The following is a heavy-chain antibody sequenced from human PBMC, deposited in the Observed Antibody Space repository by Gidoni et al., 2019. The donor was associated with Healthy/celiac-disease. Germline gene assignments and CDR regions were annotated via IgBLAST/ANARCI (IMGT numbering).Heavy chain of an antibody. Sequence: EVQLVESGGGLVQPGGSLRLSCAASGFTFSSYDMNWVRQAPGKGLEWVSYISSSGSTIYYADSVKGRFTISRDNAKNSLYLQMNSLRAEDTAVYYCAREGHMGYYDFWSGWDYWGQGTLVTVSS. CDR1: GFTFSSYD. CDR3: AREGHMGYYDFWSGWDY. CDR2: ISSSGSTI. V-gene: IGHV3-48*03. J-gene: IGHJ4*02. D-gene: IGHD3-3*01.